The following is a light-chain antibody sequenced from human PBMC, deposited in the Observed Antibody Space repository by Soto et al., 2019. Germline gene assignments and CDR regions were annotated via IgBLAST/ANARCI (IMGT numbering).Light chain of an antibody. V-gene: IGKV3-20*01. Sequence: EIVLTQSPGTLSLSPGERATLSCRSSQSVSSSYLAWYQHKPGQAPRLLIYDVSSRATAIPGRFSGSGSGTDFTLTISRLEPEDFAVYYCQQYGSSPTFGQGTKVEIK. CDR1: QSVSSSY. CDR2: DVS. CDR3: QQYGSSPT. J-gene: IGKJ1*01.